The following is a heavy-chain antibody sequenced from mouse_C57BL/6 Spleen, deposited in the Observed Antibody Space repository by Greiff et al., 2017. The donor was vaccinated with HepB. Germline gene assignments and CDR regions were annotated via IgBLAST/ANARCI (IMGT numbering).Heavy chain of an antibody. CDR1: GYAFSSSW. CDR2: IYPGDGDT. Sequence: VQLQQSGPELVKPGASVKISCKASGYAFSSSWMNWVKQRPGKGLEWIGRIYPGDGDTNYNGKFKGKATLTADKSSSTAYMQISSLTSEDSAVYFCARSSDWYFDVWGTGTTVTVSS. J-gene: IGHJ1*03. V-gene: IGHV1-82*01. CDR3: ARSSDWYFDV.